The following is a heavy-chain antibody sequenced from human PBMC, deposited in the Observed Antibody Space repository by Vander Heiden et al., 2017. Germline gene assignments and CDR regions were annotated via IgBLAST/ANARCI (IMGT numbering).Heavy chain of an antibody. CDR2: ISGGARST. Sequence: EVQLLESGGGFVQPGGSLRLSCAASGFTFSNYAMTWVRQAPGQGLEWVSGISGGARSTYYADAVKGRFTISRDNSKNTLFLQMNSIRAEDTAVYYCARYLGVASIDAFDIWGQGPMVTVSS. J-gene: IGHJ3*02. CDR1: GFTFSNYA. V-gene: IGHV3-23*01. CDR3: ARYLGVASIDAFDI. D-gene: IGHD2-15*01.